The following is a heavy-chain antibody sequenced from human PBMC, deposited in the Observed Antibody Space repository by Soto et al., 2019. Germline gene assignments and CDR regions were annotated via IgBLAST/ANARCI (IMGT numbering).Heavy chain of an antibody. CDR2: ISYDGSNK. CDR1: GFTFSSYG. D-gene: IGHD3-10*01. Sequence: GGSLRLSCAASGFTFSSYGMHWVRQAPGKGLEWVAVISYDGSNKYYADSVKGRFTISRDNSKNTLYLQMNSLRAEDTAVYYCAKDSGRRSTMVRGVITRTDYWGQGT. J-gene: IGHJ4*02. V-gene: IGHV3-30*18. CDR3: AKDSGRRSTMVRGVITRTDY.